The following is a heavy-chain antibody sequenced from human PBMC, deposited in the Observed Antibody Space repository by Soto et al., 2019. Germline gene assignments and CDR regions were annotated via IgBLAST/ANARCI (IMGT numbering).Heavy chain of an antibody. V-gene: IGHV3-23*01. Sequence: EVQLLESGGGLVQPGGSLRLSCAASGFTFSSYAMSWVRQAPGKGLEWVSSISGSVGSTYYADSVKGRFTISRDKSKNRLYLQMNSLRAEDTTLYYCAKGPYCSGGSCYPGYFYYWGQGTLATVSS. CDR3: AKGPYCSGGSCYPGYFYY. D-gene: IGHD2-15*01. CDR2: ISGSVGST. CDR1: GFTFSSYA. J-gene: IGHJ4*02.